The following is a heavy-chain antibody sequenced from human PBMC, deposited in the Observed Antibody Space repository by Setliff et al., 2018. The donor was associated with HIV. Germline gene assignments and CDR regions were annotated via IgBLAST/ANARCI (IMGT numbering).Heavy chain of an antibody. CDR1: GYTFTDYF. V-gene: IGHV1-2*02. Sequence: ASVKVSCKSSGYTFTDYFMHWVRQAPGQGLEWMGWISPDNGNRRILRRFQGRVTMTRDTSINTAYMELSGLRSDDTAVYYCARQLSNSLECWGQGTPVTVSS. D-gene: IGHD1-1*01. CDR2: ISPDNGNR. J-gene: IGHJ4*02. CDR3: ARQLSNSLEC.